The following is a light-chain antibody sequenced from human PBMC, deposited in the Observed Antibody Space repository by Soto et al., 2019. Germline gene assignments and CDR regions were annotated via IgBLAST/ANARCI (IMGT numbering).Light chain of an antibody. CDR1: QSVSSSD. J-gene: IGKJ1*01. CDR2: GAS. V-gene: IGKV3-20*01. CDR3: HQYGISPPT. Sequence: EVVLTQSPGTLSLSPGERATLSCRASQSVSSSDLAWYQQKPGQAPRLLISGASNRATGTPDRFSGSGSGTDFTLTITSLEPEDFAVFYCHQYGISPPTFSQGTKVEI.